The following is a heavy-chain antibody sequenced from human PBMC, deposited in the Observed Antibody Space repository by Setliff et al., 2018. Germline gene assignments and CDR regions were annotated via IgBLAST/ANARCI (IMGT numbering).Heavy chain of an antibody. CDR1: GYTFTSYA. V-gene: IGHV1-3*01. Sequence: GASVKVSCKASGYTFTSYAMHWVRQAPGQRLEWMGWINAGNGNTKYSQKFQGKVTITGDTSASTAYMELSSRRSEDTAVYYCARLNSGWYAKIDYWGQGTRVTVSS. CDR3: ARLNSGWYAKIDY. CDR2: INAGNGNT. D-gene: IGHD6-19*01. J-gene: IGHJ4*02.